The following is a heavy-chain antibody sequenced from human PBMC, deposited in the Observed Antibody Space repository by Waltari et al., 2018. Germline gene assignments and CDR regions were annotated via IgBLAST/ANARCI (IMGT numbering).Heavy chain of an antibody. CDR1: GGSISSTNW. CDR2: IYHSGTT. Sequence: VQLQESGPGLVKPSGTLSLTCAVSGGSISSTNWCSWVRQPPGKGLEWIGEIYHSGTTNHTPSLMSRVSRTVEKSKSQSSLRLSFAAAAETAVYYCARSFLEWLLYDYYDYGRDVGGQGTTVTSP. J-gene: IGHJ6*02. CDR3: ARSFLEWLLYDYYDYGRDV. V-gene: IGHV4-4*02. D-gene: IGHD3-3*01.